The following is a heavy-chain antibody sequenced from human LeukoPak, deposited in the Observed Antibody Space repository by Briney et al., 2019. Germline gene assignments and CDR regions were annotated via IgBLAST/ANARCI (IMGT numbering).Heavy chain of an antibody. D-gene: IGHD5-18*01. Sequence: ASVKVSCKASGYTFSNYYMHWVRQAPGQGLEWMGIINPSGDSTMYAQKFQDRVTMTWDTSTSTVYMELSSLRSADTAVYFCARGYSFGDFWGQGTLATVSS. CDR3: ARGYSFGDF. V-gene: IGHV1-46*01. CDR2: INPSGDST. CDR1: GYTFSNYY. J-gene: IGHJ4*02.